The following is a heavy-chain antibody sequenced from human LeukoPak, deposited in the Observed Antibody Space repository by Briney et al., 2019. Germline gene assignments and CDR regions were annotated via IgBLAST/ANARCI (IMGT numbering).Heavy chain of an antibody. CDR3: ARTELWYELDY. CDR1: GYTFTSYY. V-gene: IGHV1-18*04. D-gene: IGHD5-18*01. J-gene: IGHJ4*02. Sequence: ASVKVSCKASGYTFTSYYMHWVRQAPGQGLEWMGWISAYNGNTNYAQKLQGRVTMTTDTSTSTAYMELRSLRSDDTAVYYCARTELWYELDYWGQGTLVTVSS. CDR2: ISAYNGNT.